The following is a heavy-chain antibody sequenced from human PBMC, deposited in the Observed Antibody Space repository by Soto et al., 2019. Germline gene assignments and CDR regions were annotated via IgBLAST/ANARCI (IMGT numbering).Heavy chain of an antibody. Sequence: SGKVCCEAAARTFSSYCISWVRQAPGKGLEWMGGIIPMFGTATHTQNFQGRLTITADESTSTAYMVLSSVRSEDTSVYVCARSVGVTPLSCLDYWGQGTLFTVSS. CDR1: ARTFSSYC. CDR3: ARSVGVTPLSCLDY. CDR2: IIPMFGTA. V-gene: IGHV1-69*13. D-gene: IGHD1-26*01. J-gene: IGHJ4*02.